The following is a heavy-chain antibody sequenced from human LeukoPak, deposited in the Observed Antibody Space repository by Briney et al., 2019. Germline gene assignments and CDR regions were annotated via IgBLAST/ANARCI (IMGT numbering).Heavy chain of an antibody. D-gene: IGHD2-15*01. CDR2: IRKKSDRYTA. CDR1: GFTVSDHY. CDR3: ADIGGGGSNTR. Sequence: GGSLRLSCVASGFTVSDHYLDWVRQAPGKGLEWVGLIRKKSDRYTAEYAASVKGRFTISRDDSTNSVYLQMSSLKSEDTAVYYCADIGGGGSNTRWGEGTVVTVSS. V-gene: IGHV3-72*01. J-gene: IGHJ1*01.